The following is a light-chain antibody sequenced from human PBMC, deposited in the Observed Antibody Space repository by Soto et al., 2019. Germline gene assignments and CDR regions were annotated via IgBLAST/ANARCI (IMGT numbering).Light chain of an antibody. CDR2: DAS. V-gene: IGKV1-5*01. CDR1: QSIRSL. J-gene: IGKJ2*01. Sequence: DIPMTQSPSTLSASVGDRVTITCRASQSIRSLLAWYQQKPGKAPKVLIYDASSLGSGVPSRFSGSGSGTEFTLTISRLEPEDFAVYYCQQYGSSPYTFGQGTKLEIK. CDR3: QQYGSSPYT.